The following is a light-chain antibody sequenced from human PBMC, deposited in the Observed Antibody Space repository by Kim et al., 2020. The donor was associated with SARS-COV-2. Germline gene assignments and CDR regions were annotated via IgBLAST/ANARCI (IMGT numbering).Light chain of an antibody. J-gene: IGKJ2*01. V-gene: IGKV2-30*02. Sequence: VVMTQSPLSLPVTLGQPASISCRSSQALVHSDGNIYLNWFHQRPGQSPRRLIYKISNRDSGVPDRFSGSGSGTDFTLKISRVEAEDIGIYYCMQGTYWPYTFGQGTKLEI. CDR3: MQGTYWPYT. CDR2: KIS. CDR1: QALVHSDGNIY.